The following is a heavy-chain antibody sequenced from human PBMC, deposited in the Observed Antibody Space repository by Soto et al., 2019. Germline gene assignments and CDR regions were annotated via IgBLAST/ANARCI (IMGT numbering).Heavy chain of an antibody. Sequence: GASVKVSCKASGYTFTSYVISWVRQAPGQGLEWMGWISAYNGNTNYAQKLQGRVTMTTDTSTSTAYMELRSLRSDDTAVYYCARDHCSSTSCYTAVDYWGQGTLVTVSS. J-gene: IGHJ4*02. D-gene: IGHD2-2*02. V-gene: IGHV1-18*04. CDR1: GYTFTSYV. CDR2: ISAYNGNT. CDR3: ARDHCSSTSCYTAVDY.